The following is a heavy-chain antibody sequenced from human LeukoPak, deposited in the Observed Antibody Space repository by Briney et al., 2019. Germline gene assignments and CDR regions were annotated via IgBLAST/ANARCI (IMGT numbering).Heavy chain of an antibody. Sequence: GGSLRLSCAASGFTFNSYVITWVRQAPGKGLEWVSAISGSGGSTYYADSVKGRFTISRDNSKNTLYLQMNSLRAEDTAVYYAMVRGVTRFHYYYYYYMDVWGKGTTVTVSS. V-gene: IGHV3-23*01. CDR2: ISGSGGST. CDR3: MVRGVTRFHYYYYYYMDV. CDR1: GFTFNSYV. J-gene: IGHJ6*03. D-gene: IGHD3-10*01.